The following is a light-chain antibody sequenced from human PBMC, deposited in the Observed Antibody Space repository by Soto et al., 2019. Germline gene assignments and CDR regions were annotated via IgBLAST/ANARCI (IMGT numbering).Light chain of an antibody. CDR3: QQYGSSPLYT. CDR2: GAS. CDR1: QSVSSSY. Sequence: EIVLTQSPGTLSLSPGERATLSCRASQSVSSSYLAWYQQKPGQAPRLLIYGASSRATGIPDRFSGSGSGTDLPLTISRLAPEDFAVYYCQQYGSSPLYTFGQGTKLEIK. J-gene: IGKJ2*01. V-gene: IGKV3-20*01.